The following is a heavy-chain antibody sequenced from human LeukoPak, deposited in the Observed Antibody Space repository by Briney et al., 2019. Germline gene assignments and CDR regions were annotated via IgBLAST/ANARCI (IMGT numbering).Heavy chain of an antibody. J-gene: IGHJ4*02. D-gene: IGHD6-19*01. CDR1: GFTVSSNY. Sequence: GGSLRLSCAASGFTVSSNYMSWVRQAPGKGLEWVTIIWYDGSNKYYADSVKGRFIISRDNSKNTLYLQMNSLRAEDTAIYYCAKGPSGWSRGDFDYWGQGTLVTVSS. V-gene: IGHV3-33*08. CDR2: IWYDGSNK. CDR3: AKGPSGWSRGDFDY.